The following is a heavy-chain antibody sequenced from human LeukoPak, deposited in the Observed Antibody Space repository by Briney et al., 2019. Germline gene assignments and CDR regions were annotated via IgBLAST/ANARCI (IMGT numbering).Heavy chain of an antibody. V-gene: IGHV4-34*01. J-gene: IGHJ4*02. D-gene: IGHD3-22*01. Sequence: SETLSLTCAVYGGSFSGYYWSWIRQPPGKGLEWIGEINHSGSTNYNPSLKSRVTISVDTSKNQFSLRVSSVTAADTAVYYCARWYYDSSGYRYFDYWDQGTLVTVSS. CDR2: INHSGST. CDR1: GGSFSGYY. CDR3: ARWYYDSSGYRYFDY.